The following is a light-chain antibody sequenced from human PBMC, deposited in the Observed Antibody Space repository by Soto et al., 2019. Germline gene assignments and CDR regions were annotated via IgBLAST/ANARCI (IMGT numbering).Light chain of an antibody. CDR1: QSVSSSY. Sequence: EIVLTQSPGTLSLSPGERATLSCRASQSVSSSYLAWYQQKPGQAPRLLIYGASSRATGIPDRFSGSGSGKDLTLTISRLEPEDFAVYYCEQYGSSQTFGGGTKVEIK. CDR2: GAS. V-gene: IGKV3-20*01. CDR3: EQYGSSQT. J-gene: IGKJ4*01.